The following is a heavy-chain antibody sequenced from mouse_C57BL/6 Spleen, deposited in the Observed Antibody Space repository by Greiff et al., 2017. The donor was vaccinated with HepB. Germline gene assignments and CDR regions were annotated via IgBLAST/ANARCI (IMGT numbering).Heavy chain of an antibody. Sequence: EVHLVESGGGLVQPKGSLKLSCAASGFSFNTYAMNWVRQAPGKGLEWVARIRSKSNNYATYYADSVKDRFTISRDDSESMLYLQMNNLKTEDTAMYYCVRHRGGNSYYYAMDYWGQGTSVTVSS. CDR3: VRHRGGNSYYYAMDY. CDR1: GFSFNTYA. J-gene: IGHJ4*01. V-gene: IGHV10-1*01. CDR2: IRSKSNNYAT. D-gene: IGHD2-1*01.